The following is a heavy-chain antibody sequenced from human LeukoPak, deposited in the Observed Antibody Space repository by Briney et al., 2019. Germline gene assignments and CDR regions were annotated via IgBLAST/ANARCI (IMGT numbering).Heavy chain of an antibody. CDR3: ARRFLDYGGNPEGFDP. J-gene: IGHJ5*02. D-gene: IGHD4-23*01. CDR2: IIPIFGTA. Sequence: SVKASCKASRRTFSSYAISWVRQAPGQRLDWMGGIIPIFGTANYAQKFQGRVTITADESTSTAYMELSSLRSEDTAVYYCARRFLDYGGNPEGFDPWGQGTLVTVSS. V-gene: IGHV1-69*13. CDR1: RRTFSSYA.